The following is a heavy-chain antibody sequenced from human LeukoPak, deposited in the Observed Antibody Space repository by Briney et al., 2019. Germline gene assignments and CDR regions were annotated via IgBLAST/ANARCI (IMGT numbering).Heavy chain of an antibody. CDR2: INHSGTT. V-gene: IGHV4-34*01. Sequence: SETLSLTCAVYGGSFSGYYWSWIRQPPGKGLEWIGEINHSGTTNYNPSLKSRVTISVDTSKNQFSLKLSSVTAADTAVYYCARGDGLNYYYYYMDVWGKGTTVTISS. J-gene: IGHJ6*03. D-gene: IGHD2-21*01. CDR3: ARGDGLNYYYYYMDV. CDR1: GGSFSGYY.